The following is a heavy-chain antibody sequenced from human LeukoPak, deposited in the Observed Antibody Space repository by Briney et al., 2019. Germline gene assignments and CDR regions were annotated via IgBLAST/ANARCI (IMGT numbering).Heavy chain of an antibody. Sequence: SETLSLTCTVSGGSISSYYWNWIRQPAGKGLEWIGRIYTSGSTNYNPPLKSRVTMSVDTSKNQFSLKLSSVTAADTAVYYCARGKVYFDSSGNPDVFDIWGQGTMVTVSS. V-gene: IGHV4-4*07. J-gene: IGHJ3*02. CDR1: GGSISSYY. CDR2: IYTSGST. D-gene: IGHD3-22*01. CDR3: ARGKVYFDSSGNPDVFDI.